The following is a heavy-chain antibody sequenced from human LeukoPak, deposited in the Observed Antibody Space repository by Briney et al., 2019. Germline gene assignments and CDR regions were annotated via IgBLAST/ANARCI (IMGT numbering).Heavy chain of an antibody. J-gene: IGHJ4*02. CDR2: IYFSGTT. CDR3: AKEGMIRGVIDY. CDR1: GGSINYHS. D-gene: IGHD3-10*01. Sequence: PSETLSLTCTVSGGSINYHSWSWIRRPPGKGPEYIGYIYFSGTTNYNPSLESRVTISVDTSKNQLSLKLRSVTAADTAVYYCAKEGMIRGVIDYWGQGALVTVSS. V-gene: IGHV4-59*11.